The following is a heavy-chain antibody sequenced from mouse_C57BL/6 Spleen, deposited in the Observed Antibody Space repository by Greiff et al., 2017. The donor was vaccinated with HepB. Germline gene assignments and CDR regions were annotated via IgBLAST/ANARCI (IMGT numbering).Heavy chain of an antibody. CDR3: ARWNEYFDY. J-gene: IGHJ2*01. V-gene: IGHV1-54*01. Sequence: VQLQQSGAELVRPGPSVKVSCKASGYAFTNYLIEWVKQRPGQGLEWIGVINPGSGGTNYNEKFKGKATLTADKSSSTAYMQLSSLTSEDSAVYFCARWNEYFDYWGQGTTLTVSS. CDR2: INPGSGGT. CDR1: GYAFTNYL.